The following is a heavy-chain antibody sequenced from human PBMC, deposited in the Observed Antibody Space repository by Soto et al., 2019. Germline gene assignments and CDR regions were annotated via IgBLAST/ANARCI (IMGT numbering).Heavy chain of an antibody. V-gene: IGHV5-10-1*01. CDR1: GFSFTSYW. CDR2: IDPGDSNI. D-gene: IGHD1-1*01. CDR3: ARPALERTWDAFDI. J-gene: IGHJ3*02. Sequence: GESLKISCNVSGFSFTSYWINWVRQMPGRGLEWMGRIDPGDSNINYSPSFQGHVTISADKSISTAYLQWSSLKASDTAMYYCARPALERTWDAFDIWGQGTMVTVSS.